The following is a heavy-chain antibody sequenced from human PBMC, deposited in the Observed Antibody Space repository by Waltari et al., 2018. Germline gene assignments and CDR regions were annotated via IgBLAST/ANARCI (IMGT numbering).Heavy chain of an antibody. J-gene: IGHJ4*02. D-gene: IGHD3-22*01. V-gene: IGHV1-2*06. CDR1: GYTFTGDA. CDR2: INPKNGDT. Sequence: LVQSGAEVKKPGASVKVSCKASGYTFTGDAILWVRQAPGQGLEWMGLINPKNGDTHYAQNFQGRVALTTDTSTNTAFMELQRLRSDDTAVYYCLRDSSGSHFDYWGQGTLVTVSS. CDR3: LRDSSGSHFDY.